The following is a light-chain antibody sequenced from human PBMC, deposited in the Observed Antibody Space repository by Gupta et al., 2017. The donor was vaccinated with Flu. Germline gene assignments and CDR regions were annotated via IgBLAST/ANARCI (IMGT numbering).Light chain of an antibody. Sequence: SVTISCTGTSGDVGGFHYVSWYQHHPGKAPKLIMYDVNRRPSGVPDRFSGSRSGNTASLTISGLQAEDEADLYCCSYAGRNTFVLGTGTKVTVL. CDR3: CSYAGRNTFV. CDR1: SGDVGGFHY. V-gene: IGLV2-11*01. CDR2: DVN. J-gene: IGLJ1*01.